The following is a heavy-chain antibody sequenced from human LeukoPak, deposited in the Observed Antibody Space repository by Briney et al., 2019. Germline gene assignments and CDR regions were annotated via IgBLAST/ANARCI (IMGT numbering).Heavy chain of an antibody. CDR3: AREGATYYYGSASPFDY. V-gene: IGHV3-30*04. Sequence: PGGSLRLSCAASGFTFSSYAMHWVRQAPGKGLEWVAVISYDGSNKYYADSVKGRFTISRDNSNNTLYLQMNSLRAEDTAVYYCAREGATYYYGSASPFDYWGQGTLVTVSS. J-gene: IGHJ4*02. D-gene: IGHD3-10*01. CDR2: ISYDGSNK. CDR1: GFTFSSYA.